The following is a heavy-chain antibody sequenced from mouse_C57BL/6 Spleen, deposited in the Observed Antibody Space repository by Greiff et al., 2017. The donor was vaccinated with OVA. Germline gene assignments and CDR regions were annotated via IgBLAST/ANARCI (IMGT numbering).Heavy chain of an antibody. V-gene: IGHV7-3*01. CDR3: ARCPFPDYFDY. J-gene: IGHJ2*01. Sequence: DVHLVESGGGLVQPGGSLSLSCAASGFTFTDYYMSWVRQPPGKALEWLGFIRNKANGYTTEYSASVKGRFTISRDNSQSILYLQMIARRAEDSATYYCARCPFPDYFDYWGQGTTLTVSS. CDR1: GFTFTDYY. CDR2: IRNKANGYTT.